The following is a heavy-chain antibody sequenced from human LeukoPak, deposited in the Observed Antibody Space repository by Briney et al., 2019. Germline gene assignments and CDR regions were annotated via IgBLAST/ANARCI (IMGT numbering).Heavy chain of an antibody. CDR1: GFTFSSYA. Sequence: GGSLRLSCAASGFTFSSYAMSWVRQAPGKGLEWVSAISGSGGSTYYADSVKGRFTISRDNSKNTLYLQMNSLRAEDTAVYYCARDRKDGYNSGGPFDYWGQGTLVTVSS. CDR2: ISGSGGST. D-gene: IGHD5-24*01. V-gene: IGHV3-23*01. J-gene: IGHJ4*02. CDR3: ARDRKDGYNSGGPFDY.